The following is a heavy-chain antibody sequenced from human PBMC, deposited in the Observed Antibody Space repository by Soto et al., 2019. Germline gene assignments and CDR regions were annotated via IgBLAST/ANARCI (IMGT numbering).Heavy chain of an antibody. CDR1: GGSFSGYY. D-gene: IGHD3-3*01. Sequence: PSETLSLTCAVYGGSFSGYYWSWIRQPPGKGLEWIGEINHSGSTNYNPSLKSRVTISVDTSKNQFSLKLSSVTAADTAVYYCAREHITIFGVVIIPNNWVDPWGQGTLVTVSS. CDR2: INHSGST. J-gene: IGHJ5*02. V-gene: IGHV4-34*01. CDR3: AREHITIFGVVIIPNNWVDP.